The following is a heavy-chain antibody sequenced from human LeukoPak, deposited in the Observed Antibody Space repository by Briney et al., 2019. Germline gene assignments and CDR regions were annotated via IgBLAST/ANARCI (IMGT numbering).Heavy chain of an antibody. CDR3: ARDVVEYCSGGSCTRYAY. Sequence: QPGGSLRLSCAASGFSFSSYWMTWVRQAPGKGPEWVANIKQDGIEKYSVDSVKGRFTISRDNAKNSVYLQMNSLRAEDTALYYCARDVVEYCSGGSCTRYAYWGQGSLVTVSS. V-gene: IGHV3-7*01. J-gene: IGHJ4*02. CDR2: IKQDGIEK. CDR1: GFSFSSYW. D-gene: IGHD2-15*01.